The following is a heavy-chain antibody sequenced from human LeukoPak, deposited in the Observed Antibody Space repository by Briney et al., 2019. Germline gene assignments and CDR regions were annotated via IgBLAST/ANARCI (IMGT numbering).Heavy chain of an antibody. Sequence: ASVKVSCKASGYTFTSYDISWVRQAPGQGLEWMGWISAYSGNTNYAQNLQGRVTMTTDTSTSTAYMELRSLRSDDTAVYYCARDGIAAAGTTHYYYYYYMDVWGKGTTVTVSS. CDR1: GYTFTSYD. D-gene: IGHD6-13*01. V-gene: IGHV1-18*01. CDR2: ISAYSGNT. CDR3: ARDGIAAAGTTHYYYYYYMDV. J-gene: IGHJ6*03.